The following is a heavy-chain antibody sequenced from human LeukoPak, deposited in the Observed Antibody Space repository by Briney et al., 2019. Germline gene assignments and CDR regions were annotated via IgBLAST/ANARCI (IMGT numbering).Heavy chain of an antibody. J-gene: IGHJ4*02. CDR2: IYYSGST. Sequence: SETLSLTCTVSGYSLSSYYWSWLRQPPGKGLEWIGYIYYSGSTNYNPSLKSRVTISVDTSKNQFSLTLSSVTAADTAVYYCARGELERGFDYWGQGTLVTVSS. CDR1: GYSLSSYY. D-gene: IGHD1-1*01. CDR3: ARGELERGFDY. V-gene: IGHV4-59*01.